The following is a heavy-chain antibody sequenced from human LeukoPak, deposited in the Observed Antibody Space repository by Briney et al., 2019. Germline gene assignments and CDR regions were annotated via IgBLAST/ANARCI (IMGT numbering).Heavy chain of an antibody. Sequence: ASVKVSCKASGYTFTSYYMHWVRQAPGQGLEWMGIINPSGGSTSYAQKFQGRVTMTRDASISTAYMELSRLRSDDTAVYYCARGGDEIIYDSSGYYYVFVYWGQGTLVTVSS. CDR1: GYTFTSYY. J-gene: IGHJ4*02. CDR2: INPSGGST. CDR3: ARGGDEIIYDSSGYYYVFVY. V-gene: IGHV1-46*01. D-gene: IGHD3-22*01.